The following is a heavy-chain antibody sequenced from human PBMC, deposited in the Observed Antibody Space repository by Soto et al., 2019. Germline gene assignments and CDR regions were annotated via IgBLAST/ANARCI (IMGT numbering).Heavy chain of an antibody. CDR3: ARDPYDFWSGSPRMSPYYYYMDV. Sequence: PGGSLRLSCAASGFTFSSYGMHWVRQAPGKGLEWVAVIWYDGSNKYYADSVKGRFTISRDNSKNTLYLQMNSLRAEDTAVYYCARDPYDFWSGSPRMSPYYYYMDVWGKGTTVTVSS. D-gene: IGHD3-3*01. J-gene: IGHJ6*03. CDR1: GFTFSSYG. CDR2: IWYDGSNK. V-gene: IGHV3-33*01.